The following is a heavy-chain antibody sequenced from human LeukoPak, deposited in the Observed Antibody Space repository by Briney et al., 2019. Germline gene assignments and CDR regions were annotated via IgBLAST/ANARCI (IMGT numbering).Heavy chain of an antibody. CDR1: GGTFSSYA. CDR3: ARASSDDTAMATPFAY. D-gene: IGHD5-18*01. V-gene: IGHV1-69*13. J-gene: IGHJ4*02. CDR2: IIPIFGTA. Sequence: VKVSCKASGGTFSSYAISWVRQAPGQGLEWMGGIIPIFGTANYAQKFQGRVTITADESTSTAYMELSRLRSEDTAIYYCARASSDDTAMATPFAYWGQGTLVIVSS.